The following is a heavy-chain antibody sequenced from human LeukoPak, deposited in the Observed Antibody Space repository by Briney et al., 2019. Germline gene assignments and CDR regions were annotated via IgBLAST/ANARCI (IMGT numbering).Heavy chain of an antibody. Sequence: GASVKVSCKASGYTFTSYYMHWVRQAPGQGLEWMGRIIPILGIANYAQKFQGRVTITADKSTSTAYMELSSLRSEDTAVYYCARDSVDTAMVNWDYFDYWGQGTLVTVSS. CDR1: GYTFTSYY. CDR3: ARDSVDTAMVNWDYFDY. CDR2: IIPILGIA. V-gene: IGHV1-69*04. D-gene: IGHD5-18*01. J-gene: IGHJ4*02.